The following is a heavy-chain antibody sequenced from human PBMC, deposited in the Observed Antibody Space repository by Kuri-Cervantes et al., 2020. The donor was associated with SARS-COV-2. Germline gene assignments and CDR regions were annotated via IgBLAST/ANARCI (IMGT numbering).Heavy chain of an antibody. J-gene: IGHJ6*03. CDR2: INPSGGST. CDR1: GDTFTGYY. CDR3: ARERTTVTTWGLLNDLYYYYYYMDV. Sequence: ASVKVSCKASGDTFTGYYMHWVRQAPGQGLEWMGIINPSGGSTSYAQKFQGRVTMTRDTSTSTVYMELSSLRSEDTAVYYCARERTTVTTWGLLNDLYYYYYYMDVWGKGTTVTVSS. D-gene: IGHD4-11*01. V-gene: IGHV1-46*01.